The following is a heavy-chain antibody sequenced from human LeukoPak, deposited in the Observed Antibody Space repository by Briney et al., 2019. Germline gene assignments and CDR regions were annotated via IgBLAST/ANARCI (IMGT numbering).Heavy chain of an antibody. CDR1: GFSFTNYW. V-gene: IGHV3-7*03. J-gene: IGHJ4*02. CDR3: ARIGYSSSCFDY. CDR2: IKQDGSVK. Sequence: PGGSLRLSCAASGFSFTNYWMSWVRQAPGKGLEWVANIKQDGSVKYYVDSAKGRFTISRDNAKSSVYLQINSLRVEDTAVYYCARIGYSSSCFDYWGQGTLVTVSS. D-gene: IGHD6-13*01.